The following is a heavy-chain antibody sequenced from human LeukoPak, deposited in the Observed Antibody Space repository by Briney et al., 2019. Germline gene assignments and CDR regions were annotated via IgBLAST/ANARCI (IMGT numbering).Heavy chain of an antibody. V-gene: IGHV4-30-2*01. CDR1: GGSISSGSYY. Sequence: SETLSLTCTVSGGSISSGSYYWSWIRQPAGKGLEWIGYIYHSGSTYYNPSLKSRVTISVDRSKNQFSLKLSSVTAADTAVYYCARSASKTGTTLTWGQGTLVTVSS. J-gene: IGHJ5*02. CDR2: IYHSGST. D-gene: IGHD1-7*01. CDR3: ARSASKTGTTLT.